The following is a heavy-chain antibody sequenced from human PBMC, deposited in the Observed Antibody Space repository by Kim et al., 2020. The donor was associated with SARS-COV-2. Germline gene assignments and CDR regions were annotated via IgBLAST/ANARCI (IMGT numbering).Heavy chain of an antibody. V-gene: IGHV4-34*01. D-gene: IGHD4-17*01. CDR1: GGSFSGYY. CDR2: INHSGST. CDR3: ARAFGDYGGRGDI. J-gene: IGHJ3*02. Sequence: SETLSLTCAVYGGSFSGYYWSWIRQPPGKGLEWIGEINHSGSTNYNPSLKSRVTISVDTSKNQFSLKLSSVTAADTAVYYCARAFGDYGGRGDIWGQGTMVTVSS.